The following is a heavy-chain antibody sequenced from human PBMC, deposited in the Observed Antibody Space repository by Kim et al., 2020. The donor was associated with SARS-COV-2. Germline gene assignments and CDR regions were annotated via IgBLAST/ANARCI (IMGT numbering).Heavy chain of an antibody. J-gene: IGHJ4*02. CDR2: ISYDGSNK. Sequence: GGSLRLSCAASGFTFSSYGMHWVRQAPGKGLEWVAVISYDGSNKYYADSVKGRFTISRDNSKNTLYLQMNSLRAEDTAVYYCAGTIAVAAPGLDYWGQGTLVTVSS. CDR3: AGTIAVAAPGLDY. CDR1: GFTFSSYG. V-gene: IGHV3-30*03. D-gene: IGHD6-19*01.